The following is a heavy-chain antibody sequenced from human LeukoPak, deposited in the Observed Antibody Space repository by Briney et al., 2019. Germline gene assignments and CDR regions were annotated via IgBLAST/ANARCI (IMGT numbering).Heavy chain of an antibody. Sequence: TGGSLRLSCAASGFIFRTHWMHWVRQAPGKGLVWVSRIKDDGRTTAYADSVKGRFTISRDSAKDILYLQMNNLRAEDTALYYCVRDTSIAARPSWFDPWGQGTLVTVSS. V-gene: IGHV3-74*01. CDR1: GFIFRTHW. J-gene: IGHJ5*02. CDR3: VRDTSIAARPSWFDP. CDR2: IKDDGRTT. D-gene: IGHD6-6*01.